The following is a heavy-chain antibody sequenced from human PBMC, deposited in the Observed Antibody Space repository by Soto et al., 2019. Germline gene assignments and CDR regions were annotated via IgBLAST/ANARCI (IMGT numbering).Heavy chain of an antibody. V-gene: IGHV4-39*01. Sequence: QLQLQESGPGLVKPSETLSLTCTVSGGSISSSSYYWGWIRKHPGKGLEWIGSIYYSGSTYYNPSLQSRITISVDTSKNQSAMKPSSVTAADTAVYYCARQAAAAVTRGLDYGGQGTLVTVSS. CDR3: ARQAAAAVTRGLDY. D-gene: IGHD6-13*01. J-gene: IGHJ4*02. CDR2: IYYSGST. CDR1: GGSISSSSYY.